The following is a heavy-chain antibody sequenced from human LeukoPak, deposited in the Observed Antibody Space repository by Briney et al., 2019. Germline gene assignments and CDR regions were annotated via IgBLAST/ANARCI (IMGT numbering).Heavy chain of an antibody. CDR1: EFTFSGSA. CDR2: IRSKANSYAT. D-gene: IGHD3-10*01. V-gene: IGHV3-73*01. Sequence: PVGSLRLSCAASEFTFSGSAMHWVRQASGKGLEWVGRIRSKANSYATAYAASVKGRFTISRDDSKNTAYLQMSRLKTEDTAVYYCTRSYYGSGSYDWSDPCGQGTLVTVSS. J-gene: IGHJ5*02. CDR3: TRSYYGSGSYDWSDP.